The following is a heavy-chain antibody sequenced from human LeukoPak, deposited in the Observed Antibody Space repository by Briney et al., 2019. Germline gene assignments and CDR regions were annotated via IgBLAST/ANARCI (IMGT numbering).Heavy chain of an antibody. D-gene: IGHD3/OR15-3a*01. CDR3: ARRIFGLYYFDY. V-gene: IGHV4-30-4*01. CDR1: GGSISSGDYY. Sequence: SETLSLTCTVSGGSISSGDYYWSWIRQPPGKGLEWIGYIYYSGSAYYNPSLKSRVTISVDTSKNQFSLKLRSVTAADTAVYYCARRIFGLYYFDYWGQGSLVTVSS. CDR2: IYYSGSA. J-gene: IGHJ4*02.